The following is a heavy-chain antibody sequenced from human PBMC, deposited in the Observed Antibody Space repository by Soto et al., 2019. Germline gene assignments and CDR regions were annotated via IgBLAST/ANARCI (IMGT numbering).Heavy chain of an antibody. D-gene: IGHD3-16*01. V-gene: IGHV1-69*02. J-gene: IGHJ4*02. Sequence: SVKVSCKASGGTLNTYTISWVRQAPRQGFKWMGRIIPALGIPNYAQKFQGRVTMTADKSTNTAYMELTSLRSDDTAIYYCISYYASGTNRNYFDSWGQGTLVTVSS. CDR3: ISYYASGTNRNYFDS. CDR2: IIPALGIP. CDR1: GGTLNTYT.